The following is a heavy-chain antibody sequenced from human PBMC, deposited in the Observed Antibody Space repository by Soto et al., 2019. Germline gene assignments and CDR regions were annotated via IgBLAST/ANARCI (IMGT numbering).Heavy chain of an antibody. V-gene: IGHV4-59*01. CDR2: IYYSGST. CDR1: GGSISSYY. J-gene: IGHJ4*02. D-gene: IGHD6-19*01. CDR3: ARASSGPFDY. Sequence: ASETLSLTCTVSGGSISSYYWSWIRQPPGKGLEWIGYIYYSGSTNYNPSLKSRVTISVDTSKNQFSLKLSSVTAADTAVYYCARASSGPFDYWGQGTLVTVSS.